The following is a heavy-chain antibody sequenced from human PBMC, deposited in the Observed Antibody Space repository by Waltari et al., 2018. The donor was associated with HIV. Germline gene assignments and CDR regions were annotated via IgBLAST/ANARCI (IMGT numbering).Heavy chain of an antibody. CDR3: ARDICNGGSCYSYYFDY. V-gene: IGHV1-2*02. CDR1: GYTFTGYY. J-gene: IGHJ4*02. CDR2: INPDNGGT. Sequence: QVQLVQSGAEVKKPGASVKISCKASGYTFTGYYMPWVRQAPGQELEWMGWINPDNGGTKYAQKFQGRVTMTRDTSISTAYMELSRLRSDDTAVYYCARDICNGGSCYSYYFDYWGQGTLVTVSS. D-gene: IGHD2-15*01.